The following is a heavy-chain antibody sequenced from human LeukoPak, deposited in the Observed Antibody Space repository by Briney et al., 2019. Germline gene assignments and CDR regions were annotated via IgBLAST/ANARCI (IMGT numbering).Heavy chain of an antibody. Sequence: SVKGSCEASVGTFISYVICCVRQAPGQGLEWGGETIPILGPANYAQKFQGTVTITADKSTSTAYMELRSLRSEDTAVYYCARGGYRSTFDYCRQGPLAPVSS. CDR1: VGTFISYV. V-gene: IGHV1-69*10. CDR3: ARGGYRSTFDY. J-gene: IGHJ4*02. CDR2: TIPILGPA. D-gene: IGHD6-25*01.